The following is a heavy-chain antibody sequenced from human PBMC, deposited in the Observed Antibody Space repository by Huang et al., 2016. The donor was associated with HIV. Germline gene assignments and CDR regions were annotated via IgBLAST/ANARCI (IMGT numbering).Heavy chain of an antibody. CDR2: IHPGDSEP. V-gene: IGHV5-51*01. J-gene: IGHJ4*02. CDR1: ENNFNTYW. Sequence: ELQLVQSGAEVKKPGESLKISCKGSENNFNTYWIGWVRQMPGKGREWMGIIHPGDSEPRYSPSFRGQVTFSADKSINTAYLQWTYLKASDTAMYYCARWMSSGSYYYFDFWGQGTLVTVSS. D-gene: IGHD1-26*01. CDR3: ARWMSSGSYYYFDF.